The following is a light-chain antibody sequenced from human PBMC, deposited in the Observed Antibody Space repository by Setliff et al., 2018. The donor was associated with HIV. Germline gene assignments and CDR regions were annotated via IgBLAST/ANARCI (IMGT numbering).Light chain of an antibody. Sequence: SALTQPRSVSGSPGQSVTISCTGTSSDVGGYNYVSWYQHHPGKAPKLMIYDVSKRPSGVPDRFSGSKSGNTASLTISGLQAEDEADYYCCSYAGSYVFGTGTKVTVL. V-gene: IGLV2-11*01. CDR2: DVS. J-gene: IGLJ1*01. CDR3: CSYAGSYV. CDR1: SSDVGGYNY.